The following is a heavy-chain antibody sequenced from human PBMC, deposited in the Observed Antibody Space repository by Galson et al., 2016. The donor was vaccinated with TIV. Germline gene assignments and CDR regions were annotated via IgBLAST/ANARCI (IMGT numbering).Heavy chain of an antibody. Sequence: SLRLSCAGSGFTVSGTSMSWVRQAPGKGLEWVSLIYSAGNTFYADSEKGRFTLSRDNSKNTVYLQISSLRVEDTAVYYCARVSGVVRGYGLDVWGQGTMVTVAS. J-gene: IGHJ6*02. CDR2: IYSAGNT. D-gene: IGHD3-10*01. V-gene: IGHV3-53*01. CDR3: ARVSGVVRGYGLDV. CDR1: GFTVSGTS.